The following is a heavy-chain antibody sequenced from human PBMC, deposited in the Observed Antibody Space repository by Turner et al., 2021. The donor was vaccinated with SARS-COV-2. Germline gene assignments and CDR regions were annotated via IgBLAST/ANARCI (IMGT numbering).Heavy chain of an antibody. CDR2: IYSGGST. Sequence: EVQLVESGGGLVQPGGSLRLSCAASGFTVSSTYTSWVRQAPGKGLEWVSVIYSGGSTYYADSVKGRFTISRDNSKNTLYLQMNSMRAEDTAVYYCARDLEAAAGPWGQGTLVTVSS. J-gene: IGHJ4*02. CDR1: GFTVSSTY. D-gene: IGHD6-13*01. CDR3: ARDLEAAAGP. V-gene: IGHV3-66*01.